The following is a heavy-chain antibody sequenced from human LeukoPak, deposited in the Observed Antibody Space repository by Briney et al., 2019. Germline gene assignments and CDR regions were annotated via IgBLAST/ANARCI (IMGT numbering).Heavy chain of an antibody. CDR2: ISAYNGNT. CDR3: ARELPRDHWFDP. D-gene: IGHD2-15*01. V-gene: IGHV1-18*01. Sequence: ASVKVSCKASGYTFTSYGLSWVRQAPGQGLEWMGWISAYNGNTNYAQKLQGRVTMTTDTSTSTAYMELRSLRSDDTAVYYCARELPRDHWFDPWGQGTLVTVSS. CDR1: GYTFTSYG. J-gene: IGHJ5*02.